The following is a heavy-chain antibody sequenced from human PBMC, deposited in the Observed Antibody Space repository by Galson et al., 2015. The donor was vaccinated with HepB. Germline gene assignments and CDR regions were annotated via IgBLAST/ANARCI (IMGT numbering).Heavy chain of an antibody. V-gene: IGHV1-18*01. Sequence: SVKVSCKASGYTFTSYGISWVRQAPGQGLEWMGWISAYNGNTNYAQKFQGRVTMTRDTSTSTVYMELSSLRSEDTAVYYCARDPTDTAMGTPYFDYWGQGTLVTVSS. CDR1: GYTFTSYG. CDR3: ARDPTDTAMGTPYFDY. D-gene: IGHD5-18*01. CDR2: ISAYNGNT. J-gene: IGHJ4*02.